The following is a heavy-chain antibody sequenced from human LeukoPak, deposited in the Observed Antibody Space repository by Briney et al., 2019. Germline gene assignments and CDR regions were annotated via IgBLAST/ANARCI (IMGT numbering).Heavy chain of an antibody. CDR3: ARGGWLLDY. CDR2: IYYSGNT. J-gene: IGHJ4*02. Sequence: SETLSLTCTVSGGSINNFYWSWIRQPPGKGLEWIGYIYYSGNTNYNPSLKSRVTISVDTSKNQFSLQLGSVTTADTAVYYCARGGWLLDYWGQGTLVTVSS. CDR1: GGSINNFY. V-gene: IGHV4-59*01. D-gene: IGHD6-19*01.